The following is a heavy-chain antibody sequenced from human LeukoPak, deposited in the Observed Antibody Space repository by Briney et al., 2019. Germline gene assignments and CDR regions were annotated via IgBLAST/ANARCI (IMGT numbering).Heavy chain of an antibody. Sequence: GASVKVSCKASGGTFSSYTISWVRQAPGQGLEWMGRIIPIFGTANYAQKFQGRVTITTDESTSTAYMELSSLRSEDTAVYYCARKRMGSDYYYYYMDVWGKGTTVTVSS. J-gene: IGHJ6*03. CDR3: ARKRMGSDYYYYYMDV. V-gene: IGHV1-69*05. CDR2: IIPIFGTA. D-gene: IGHD3-10*01. CDR1: GGTFSSYT.